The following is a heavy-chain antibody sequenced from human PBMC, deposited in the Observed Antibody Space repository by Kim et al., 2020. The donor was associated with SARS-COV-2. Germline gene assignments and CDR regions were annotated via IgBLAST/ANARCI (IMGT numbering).Heavy chain of an antibody. CDR3: ARDAKTTLLWFGDPSYNWFDP. CDR2: INAGNGNT. J-gene: IGHJ5*02. Sequence: ASVKVSCKASGYTFTSYAMHWVRQAPGQRLEWMGWINAGNGNTKYSQKFQGRVTITRDTSASTAYMELSSLRSEDTAVYYCARDAKTTLLWFGDPSYNWFDPWGQGTLVTVSS. V-gene: IGHV1-3*01. CDR1: GYTFTSYA. D-gene: IGHD3-10*01.